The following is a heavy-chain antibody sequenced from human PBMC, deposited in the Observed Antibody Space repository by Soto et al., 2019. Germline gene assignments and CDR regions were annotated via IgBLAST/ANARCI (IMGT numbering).Heavy chain of an antibody. CDR1: GFTFSNYA. D-gene: IGHD3-22*01. Sequence: GGSLRLSCAASGFTFSNYAMSWVRQAPGKGLEWVSGISGSGISTFYADSVKGRFTISRDNSKNTLYLLMTSLRAEDTAVYYCAKTPMIAVVVGAFDVWGQGTRVTVSS. V-gene: IGHV3-23*01. CDR2: ISGSGIST. J-gene: IGHJ3*01. CDR3: AKTPMIAVVVGAFDV.